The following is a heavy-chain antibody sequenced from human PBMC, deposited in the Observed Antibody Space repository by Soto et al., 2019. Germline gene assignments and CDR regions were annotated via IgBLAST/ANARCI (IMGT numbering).Heavy chain of an antibody. Sequence: SETLSLTCTVSGGSISSGVYYWNWIRQPPGKGLEWIGYIYYSGNTYYNPSLKSRVTISVDTSKDQFSLKLSSVTAADTAVYFCARDQRGSCSGGTCLYDFGMDVWGQGTTVTVSS. CDR1: GGSISSGVYY. V-gene: IGHV4-30-4*01. CDR2: IYYSGNT. J-gene: IGHJ6*02. D-gene: IGHD2-15*01. CDR3: ARDQRGSCSGGTCLYDFGMDV.